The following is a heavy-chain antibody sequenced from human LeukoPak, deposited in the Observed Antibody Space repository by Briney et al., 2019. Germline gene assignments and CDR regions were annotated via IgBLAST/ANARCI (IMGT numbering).Heavy chain of an antibody. CDR2: IYPGDSDT. V-gene: IGHV5-51*01. Sequence: GESLKISCKGSGYSFASYWIGWVRQMPGKGLEWMGIIYPGDSDTRYSPSFQGQVTISADKSISTAYLQWSSLKASDTAMYYCARHTKYSSTSRVFDNWGQGTLVTVSS. D-gene: IGHD6-6*01. CDR1: GYSFASYW. CDR3: ARHTKYSSTSRVFDN. J-gene: IGHJ4*02.